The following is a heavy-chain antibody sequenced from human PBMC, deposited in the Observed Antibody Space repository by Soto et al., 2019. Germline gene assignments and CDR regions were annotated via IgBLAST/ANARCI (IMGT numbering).Heavy chain of an antibody. Sequence: QVQLVESGGGVVQPGRSLRLSCAASGFTFSTYGMHWVRQAPGKGLEWVAVIYSDGSNKYSADSVKGRFTISRDNSKNTLYLQMNSLRAEDMAVYYCARGYSFGYGEYFDYWGQGTLVTVSS. CDR2: IYSDGSNK. CDR3: ARGYSFGYGEYFDY. J-gene: IGHJ4*02. V-gene: IGHV3-33*01. CDR1: GFTFSTYG. D-gene: IGHD5-18*01.